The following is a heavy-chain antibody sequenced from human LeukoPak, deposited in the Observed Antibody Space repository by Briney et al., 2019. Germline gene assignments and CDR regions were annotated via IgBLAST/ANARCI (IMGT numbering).Heavy chain of an antibody. J-gene: IGHJ4*02. CDR1: GFNVSSNY. CDR2: SSGDST. V-gene: IGHV3-53*01. CDR3: ANPWVWFGGSGYFDY. Sequence: GGSLRLSCAASGFNVSSNYMSWVRQAPGKGLEWVSSSSGDSTYYADSMKGRFTISRDNSKNTLYLQMNSLRAEDTAVYYCANPWVWFGGSGYFDYWGQGTLVTVSS. D-gene: IGHD3-10*01.